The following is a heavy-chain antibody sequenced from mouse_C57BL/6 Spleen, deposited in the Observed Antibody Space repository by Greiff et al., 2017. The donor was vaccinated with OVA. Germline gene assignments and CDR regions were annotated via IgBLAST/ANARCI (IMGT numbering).Heavy chain of an antibody. J-gene: IGHJ3*01. V-gene: IGHV2-5*01. Sequence: QVQLKESGPGLVQPSQSLSITCTVSGFSLTSYGVHWVRQSPGKGLEWLGVIWRGGSTDYNAAFMSRLSITKDNSKSQVFFKMNSLQADDTAIYYCAKEAAQAGGGFAYWGQGTLVTVSA. D-gene: IGHD3-2*02. CDR2: IWRGGST. CDR1: GFSLTSYG. CDR3: AKEAAQAGGGFAY.